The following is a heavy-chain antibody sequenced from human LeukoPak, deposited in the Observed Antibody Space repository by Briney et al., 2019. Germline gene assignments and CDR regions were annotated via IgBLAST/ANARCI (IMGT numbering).Heavy chain of an antibody. J-gene: IGHJ4*02. CDR3: ASTNTWYYFDR. CDR2: INPNNGGA. D-gene: IGHD2-2*01. V-gene: IGHV1-2*02. Sequence: ASVKVSCKASGYTFTGYYIHWVRQAPGQGLEWMGWINPNNGGAKYGQKFQGRVTMTRDTSISTAYMELSRLRSDDTAVYYCASTNTWYYFDRWGQGTLVTVSS. CDR1: GYTFTGYY.